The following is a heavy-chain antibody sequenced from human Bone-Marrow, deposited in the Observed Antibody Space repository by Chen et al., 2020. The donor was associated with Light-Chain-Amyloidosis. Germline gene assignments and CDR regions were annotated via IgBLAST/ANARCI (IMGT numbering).Heavy chain of an antibody. V-gene: IGHV3-74*01. Sequence: EVQRGESGGALFHPGGPLDLPGPALGFTLGLHCIPWVRQAPGRGLVWVARMTSAGSGTSYADSVKGRFIISRDTARNTLYLQMNSLRAEDTAVYFCVRDLNEPFTGLYKGWFDSWGRGTQVTVSS. CDR3: VRDLNEPFTGLYKGWFDS. CDR2: MTSAGSGT. J-gene: IGHJ5*01. D-gene: IGHD1-1*01. CDR1: GFTLGLHC.